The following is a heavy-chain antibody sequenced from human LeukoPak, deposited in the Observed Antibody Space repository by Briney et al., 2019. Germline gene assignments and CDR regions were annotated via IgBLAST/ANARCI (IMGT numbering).Heavy chain of an antibody. J-gene: IGHJ4*02. CDR2: MNPNSANT. D-gene: IGHD3-10*01. Sequence: ASVKVYCKASGYTFTSYDINWVRQATGQGLEWMGWMNPNSANTGYAQKYQGRVTMTRNTSINTAYLELSSLSSEDTAVYYCATRNGSGSLYFDYWDQGTLVTVSS. CDR3: ATRNGSGSLYFDY. CDR1: GYTFTSYD. V-gene: IGHV1-8*01.